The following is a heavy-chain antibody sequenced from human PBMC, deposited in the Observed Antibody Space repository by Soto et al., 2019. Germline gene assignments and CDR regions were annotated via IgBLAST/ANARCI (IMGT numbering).Heavy chain of an antibody. J-gene: IGHJ5*02. CDR1: GGPINDDTYY. V-gene: IGHV4-39*01. Sequence: QLQLQESGPGLVKPSETLSLTCTVSGGPINDDTYYWGWIRQPPGKGLEWIGSIYYSGTSSYNPSLEXRXTXXVDPSKKQFSLRLRSVTAADTAVYYCARLHCPSPNCVPLDPWGQGTLVIVSS. D-gene: IGHD2-2*01. CDR2: IYYSGTS. CDR3: ARLHCPSPNCVPLDP.